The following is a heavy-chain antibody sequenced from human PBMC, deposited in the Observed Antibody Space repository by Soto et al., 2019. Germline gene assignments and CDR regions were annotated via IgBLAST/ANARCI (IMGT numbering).Heavy chain of an antibody. V-gene: IGHV3-7*03. CDR1: GFTFSTYW. CDR3: AGWGGHDYNS. Sequence: EVQLLGSGGGLVQPGGSLRLSCVASGFTFSTYWMNWVRQAPGMGLEWVANINPDGSVGTYVDAVKGRFTTSRDNAKKSLDLQMNSRGADDTAVYFCAGWGGHDYNSWGQGILVTVSS. J-gene: IGHJ4*02. D-gene: IGHD3-16*01. CDR2: INPDGSVG.